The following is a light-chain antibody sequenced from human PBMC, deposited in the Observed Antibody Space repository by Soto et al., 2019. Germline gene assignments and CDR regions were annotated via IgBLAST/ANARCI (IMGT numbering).Light chain of an antibody. V-gene: IGLV2-14*01. Sequence: QSVLTQPASVSGSPGQSITISCTGTSSDVGGYNYVSWYQQHPGKAPKLMIYEVSNRPSGVSNRFSGSKSGNTASLTISGLQAEDEADYYCCSYAGYSTYVFGVGTKVT. J-gene: IGLJ1*01. CDR2: EVS. CDR3: CSYAGYSTYV. CDR1: SSDVGGYNY.